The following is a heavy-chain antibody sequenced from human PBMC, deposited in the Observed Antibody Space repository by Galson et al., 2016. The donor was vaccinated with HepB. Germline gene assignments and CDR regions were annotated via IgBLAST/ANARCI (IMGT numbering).Heavy chain of an antibody. V-gene: IGHV1-2*02. CDR2: INPNSGGT. CDR1: GYTFTNYG. Sequence: SVKVSCKASGYTFTNYGITWVRQAPGQGLGWMGWINPNSGGTNYAQKFQGRVTMTRDTSISTAYMELSGLKSDDTAVYYCARVFTMVRGVTNTFYYYGMDVWGQGTTVTVSS. J-gene: IGHJ6*02. CDR3: ARVFTMVRGVTNTFYYYGMDV. D-gene: IGHD3-10*01.